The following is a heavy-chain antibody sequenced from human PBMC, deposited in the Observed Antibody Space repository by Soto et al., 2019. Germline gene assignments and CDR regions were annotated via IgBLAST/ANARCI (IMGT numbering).Heavy chain of an antibody. Sequence: ASVKVSCKTSGYTFTSYGLSWVRQAPGQGLEWMGWIRPDSGNTDYAQKVQGRVTMTTDTSTSTAYMELRSLRSDDTAVYYCARGVGSGSYYNQYNWFDPWGQGTLVTVSS. J-gene: IGHJ5*02. D-gene: IGHD3-10*01. CDR2: IRPDSGNT. CDR3: ARGVGSGSYYNQYNWFDP. CDR1: GYTFTSYG. V-gene: IGHV1-18*01.